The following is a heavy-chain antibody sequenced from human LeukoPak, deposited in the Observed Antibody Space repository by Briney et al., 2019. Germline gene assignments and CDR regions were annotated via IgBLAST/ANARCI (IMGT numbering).Heavy chain of an antibody. CDR3: ARSSWPSNYYMDV. Sequence: AGGSLRLSCAASGFTFSSYSMNWVRQAPGKGLEWVSSISSSSSYIYYADSVKGRFTISRDNAKNSLYLQMNSLRAEDTAVYYCARSSWPSNYYMDVWGKGTTVTVSS. CDR1: GFTFSSYS. J-gene: IGHJ6*03. D-gene: IGHD6-13*01. CDR2: ISSSSSYI. V-gene: IGHV3-21*01.